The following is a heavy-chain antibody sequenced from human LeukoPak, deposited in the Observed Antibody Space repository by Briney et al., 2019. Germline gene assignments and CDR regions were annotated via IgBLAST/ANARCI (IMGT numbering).Heavy chain of an antibody. CDR2: ISSSSSYI. J-gene: IGHJ4*02. CDR3: AREWSRFTPPDY. D-gene: IGHD2-8*01. Sequence: GGSLRLSCAASGFTFSSYSMNWVRQAPGKGLEWVSSISSSSSYIYYADSVKGRFTISRDNAKNSLYLQMNSLRAEDTAVYYCAREWSRFTPPDYWGQGTLVTVSS. CDR1: GFTFSSYS. V-gene: IGHV3-21*01.